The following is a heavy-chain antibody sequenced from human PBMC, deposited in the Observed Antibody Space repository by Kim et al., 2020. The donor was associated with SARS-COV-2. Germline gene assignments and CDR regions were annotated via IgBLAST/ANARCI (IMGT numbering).Heavy chain of an antibody. D-gene: IGHD6-19*01. CDR1: GGSISTFY. CDR3: ARSSQARLTAGFDY. J-gene: IGHJ4*02. V-gene: IGHV4-59*01. Sequence: SETLSLTCTVSGGSISTFYWSWIRQPPGKGLEWIGHIYYSGSTNYNPSLKSRVTISVDTSKNQFSLKLNSVTAADTAVYYCARSSQARLTAGFDYWGQGILVTVSS. CDR2: IYYSGST.